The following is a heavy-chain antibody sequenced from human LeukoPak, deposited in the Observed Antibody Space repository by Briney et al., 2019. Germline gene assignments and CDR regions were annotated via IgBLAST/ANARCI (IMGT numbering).Heavy chain of an antibody. D-gene: IGHD3-22*01. CDR3: ARERPPFGISYYYDSSGYSPSDY. V-gene: IGHV1-46*01. J-gene: IGHJ4*02. CDR1: GYTFTSYY. CDR2: INPSGGST. Sequence: ASVKVSCKASGYTFTSYYMHWVRQAPGQGLEWMGIINPSGGSTSYAQKFQGRVTMTRDTSTSTVYMELSSLRSEDTAVYYCARERPPFGISYYYDSSGYSPSDYRGQGTLVTVSS.